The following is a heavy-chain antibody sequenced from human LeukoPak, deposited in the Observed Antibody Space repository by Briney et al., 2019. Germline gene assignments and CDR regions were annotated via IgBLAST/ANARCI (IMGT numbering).Heavy chain of an antibody. J-gene: IGHJ6*03. CDR2: IYYSGST. D-gene: IGHD3-16*01. V-gene: IGHV4-39*07. Sequence: PSETLSLTCTVSGGSISSSSYYWGWIRQPPGKGLEWIGSIYYSGSTNYNPSLKSRVTISVDTSKNQFSLKLTSVTAADTAVYYCARETSQKGAHYMDVWGKGTTVTISS. CDR3: ARETSQKGAHYMDV. CDR1: GGSISSSSYY.